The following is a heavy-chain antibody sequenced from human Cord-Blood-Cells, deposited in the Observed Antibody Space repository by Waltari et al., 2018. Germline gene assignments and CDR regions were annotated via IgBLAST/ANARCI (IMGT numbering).Heavy chain of an antibody. V-gene: IGHV4-39*01. CDR2: TSYSGST. D-gene: IGHD2-2*02. CDR1: GGSISSSSYY. Sequence: QLQLQESGPGLVKPSETLSRTCTVSGGSISSSSYYWGWIRQPPGKGLEGIGSTSYSGSTCYNPSRKGRVTRSEDTSKSQFSRKLSSVTAADTDVYYCASLGNCSSTSCYTSEAFDIWGQGTMVTVSS. CDR3: ASLGNCSSTSCYTSEAFDI. J-gene: IGHJ3*02.